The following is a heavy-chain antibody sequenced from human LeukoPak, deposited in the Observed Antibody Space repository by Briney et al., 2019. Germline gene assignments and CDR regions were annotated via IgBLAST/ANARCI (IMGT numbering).Heavy chain of an antibody. J-gene: IGHJ6*03. CDR2: INHSGSI. CDR1: GGSFSGYY. Sequence: SETLSLTCAVYGGSFSGYYWSWIRQPPGKGLEWIGEINHSGSINYNPSLKSRVTISVDTSKNQFSLKLSSVTAADTAVYYCARESVVPAAIYGSTVYYYYMDVWGKGTTVTVSS. CDR3: ARESVVPAAIYGSTVYYYYMDV. V-gene: IGHV4-34*01. D-gene: IGHD2-2*01.